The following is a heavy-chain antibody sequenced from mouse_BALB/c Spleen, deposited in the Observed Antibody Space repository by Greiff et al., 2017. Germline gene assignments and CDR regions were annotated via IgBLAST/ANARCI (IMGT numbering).Heavy chain of an antibody. J-gene: IGHJ4*01. V-gene: IGHV1S81*02. Sequence: QVQLQQPGAELVKPGASVKLSCKASGYTLTSYWMHWVKQRPGQGLEWIGEINPSNGRTNYNEKFKSKATRTVDKSSSTAYMQLSSLTSEDSAVYYCARGGYYAMDYWGQGTSVTVSS. CDR2: INPSNGRT. CDR3: ARGGYYAMDY. CDR1: GYTLTSYW.